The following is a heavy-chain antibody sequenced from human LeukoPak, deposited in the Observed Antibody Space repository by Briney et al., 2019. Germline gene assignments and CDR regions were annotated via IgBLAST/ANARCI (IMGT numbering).Heavy chain of an antibody. V-gene: IGHV4-59*01. Sequence: SETLSLTCNVSGGSMRNYYWSWIRQPPGKGLEWIGYISHSGSTKYNPSLKSRVTISVDTSKNQFSLKVGSVTAADTAVYYCARPYYDSSGYHDAFDIWGQGTMVTVSS. CDR2: ISHSGST. CDR3: ARPYYDSSGYHDAFDI. J-gene: IGHJ3*02. D-gene: IGHD3-22*01. CDR1: GGSMRNYY.